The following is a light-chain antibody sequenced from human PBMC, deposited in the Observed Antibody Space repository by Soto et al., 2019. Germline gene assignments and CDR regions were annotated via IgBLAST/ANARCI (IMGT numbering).Light chain of an antibody. CDR1: SGHSSYA. CDR3: PRWGTGLWG. J-gene: IGLJ3*02. CDR2: LNSDGSH. V-gene: IGLV4-69*01. Sequence: QLVLTQSPSASASLGASVKLTCTLSSGHSSYAIAWHQQQPEKGPRYLMKLNSDGSHSKGDGIPDRFSGSSSGAERYLTTSTRPSEVEADASGPRWGTGLWGFGGGTKRPLL.